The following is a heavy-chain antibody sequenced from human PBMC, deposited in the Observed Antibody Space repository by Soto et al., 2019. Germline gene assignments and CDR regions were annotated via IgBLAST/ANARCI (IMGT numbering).Heavy chain of an antibody. V-gene: IGHV3-21*02. CDR2: ISPYDHSF. J-gene: IGHJ4*02. Sequence: EVQLVESGGGLVKPGGSLRLSCEASGFTFTSHNIYWFRQAPGKGLEWVSSISPYDHSFYYADSVKGRFTVSKDNAKSSVYLQMDSLRAEDTALYYCARELSTVVRAYNWGQGTLVTVSS. CDR3: ARELSTVVRAYN. CDR1: GFTFTSHN. D-gene: IGHD3-10*01.